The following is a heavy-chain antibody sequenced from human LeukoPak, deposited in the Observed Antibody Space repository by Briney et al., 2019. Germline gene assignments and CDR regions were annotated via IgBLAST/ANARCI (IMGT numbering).Heavy chain of an antibody. J-gene: IGHJ6*02. CDR2: INPSGGST. CDR1: GYTXTSYY. Sequence: ASVKVSCKASGYTXTSYYMHWVRQAPGQGLEWMGIINPSGGSTSYAQKFQGRVTMTRDTSTSTVYMELSSLRSEDTAVYYCARDRVGSGSYYNYYYGMDVWGQGTTVTVSS. D-gene: IGHD3-10*01. CDR3: ARDRVGSGSYYNYYYGMDV. V-gene: IGHV1-46*01.